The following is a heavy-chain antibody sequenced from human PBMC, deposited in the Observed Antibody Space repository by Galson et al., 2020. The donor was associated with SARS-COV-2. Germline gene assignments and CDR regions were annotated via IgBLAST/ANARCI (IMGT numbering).Heavy chain of an antibody. Sequence: ETSETLSLTCAVSGGSISSGGYSWSWIRQPPGKGLEWIGYIYHSGSTHYNPSLKSRVTISVDRSKNQFSLKLSSVTAADTAVYYWARVHRARGQNWFDPWGQGTLVTVSS. J-gene: IGHJ5*02. CDR3: ARVHRARGQNWFDP. CDR1: GGSISSGGYS. V-gene: IGHV4-30-2*01. CDR2: IYHSGST.